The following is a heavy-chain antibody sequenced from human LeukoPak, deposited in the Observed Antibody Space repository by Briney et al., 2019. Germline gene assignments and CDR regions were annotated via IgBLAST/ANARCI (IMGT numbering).Heavy chain of an antibody. D-gene: IGHD3-10*01. CDR3: AKDSGQLYYYGSGSFDF. CDR1: GFTFSRYA. J-gene: IGHJ4*02. Sequence: GGSLRLSCAASGFTFSRYAMSWVRQAPGKGLERVSAISGSGGSTYNADSVKGRFTISRDNSKNTLYLQMNSLRAEDTALYYCAKDSGQLYYYGSGSFDFWGQGTLDTVSS. CDR2: ISGSGGST. V-gene: IGHV3-23*01.